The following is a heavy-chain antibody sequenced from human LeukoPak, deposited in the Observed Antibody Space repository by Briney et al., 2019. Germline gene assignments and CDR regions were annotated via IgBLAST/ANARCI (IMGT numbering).Heavy chain of an antibody. Sequence: SETLSLTCTVSGGSISSGGYYWSWIRQHPGKGLEWIGYIYYSGSTYYNPSLKSRVTISVDTSKNQFSLKLSSVTAADTAAYYCAREFGAGIAAAGMGAAFDIWGQGTMVTVSS. D-gene: IGHD6-13*01. CDR1: GGSISSGGYY. CDR3: AREFGAGIAAAGMGAAFDI. CDR2: IYYSGST. V-gene: IGHV4-31*03. J-gene: IGHJ3*02.